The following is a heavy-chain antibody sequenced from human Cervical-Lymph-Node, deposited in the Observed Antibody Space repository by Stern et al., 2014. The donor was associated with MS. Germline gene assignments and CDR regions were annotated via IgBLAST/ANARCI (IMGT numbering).Heavy chain of an antibody. CDR2: INTNTGIP. J-gene: IGHJ4*02. D-gene: IGHD1-26*01. CDR3: ARLRVGNITRDY. Sequence: VQLVQSGSELKKPGASVKVSCKASGYTFTHYGINWVRQAPGTGLEWMGWINTNTGIPTYAQAFTGRFVFSFDASVSTAYLHISSLKADDTAIYYCARLRVGNITRDYWGPGTLVTVSS. V-gene: IGHV7-4-1*02. CDR1: GYTFTHYG.